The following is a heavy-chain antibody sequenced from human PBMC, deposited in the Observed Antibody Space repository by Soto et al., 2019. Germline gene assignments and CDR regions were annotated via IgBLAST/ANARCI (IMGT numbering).Heavy chain of an antibody. CDR3: ARDVRGYDAFDI. J-gene: IGHJ3*02. CDR1: GGSISSYY. Sequence: PSETLSLTCTVSGGSISSYYWRWIRQPPVKGLEWIGYIYYSGSTNYNPSLKSRVTISVDTSKNQFSLKLSSVTAADTAVYYCARDVRGYDAFDIWGQGTMVTV. CDR2: IYYSGST. V-gene: IGHV4-59*01. D-gene: IGHD3-10*02.